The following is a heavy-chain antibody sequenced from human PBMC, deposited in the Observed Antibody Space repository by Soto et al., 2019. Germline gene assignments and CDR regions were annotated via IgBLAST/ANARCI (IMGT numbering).Heavy chain of an antibody. J-gene: IGHJ6*02. D-gene: IGHD3-10*01. CDR3: ARGAYGSGSYSDEYGMDV. CDR2: INPSGGST. Sequence: QVQLVQSGAEVKKPGASVKVSCKASGYTFTSYYMHWVRQAPGQGLEWMGIINPSGGSTSYAQKFQGRFTITRDTSTSTVYLELSSLRSEDTAVYYCARGAYGSGSYSDEYGMDVWGQGTTVTVSS. CDR1: GYTFTSYY. V-gene: IGHV1-46*03.